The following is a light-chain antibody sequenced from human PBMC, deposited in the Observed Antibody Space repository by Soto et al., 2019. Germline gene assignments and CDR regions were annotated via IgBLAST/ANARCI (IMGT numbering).Light chain of an antibody. CDR1: QSVLYSSNNKNY. Sequence: DIVMTQSPNSLAVSLGERATINCKSSQSVLYSSNNKNYLAWYQQKPGQPPKLLIYWASTRESGVPDRFSGSGSGTDFTLTISSLQAEDVAVYYCHQFYRVPFTFGPGTEVDI. CDR2: WAS. V-gene: IGKV4-1*01. CDR3: HQFYRVPFT. J-gene: IGKJ3*01.